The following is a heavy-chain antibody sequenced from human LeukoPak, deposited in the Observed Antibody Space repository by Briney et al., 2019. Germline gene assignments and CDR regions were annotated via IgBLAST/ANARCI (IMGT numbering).Heavy chain of an antibody. Sequence: SETLSLTCSVSSASVTNFYWTWIRQPAGKGLEYIRRIYASGSIDYNPSLKSRVTLSVDSSNNQFSLNLTSVTAADTALYYCARSARFNYFYMDVWGKGTSVTVSS. CDR1: SASVTNFY. V-gene: IGHV4-4*07. J-gene: IGHJ6*03. CDR2: IYASGSI. CDR3: ARSARFNYFYMDV. D-gene: IGHD2-15*01.